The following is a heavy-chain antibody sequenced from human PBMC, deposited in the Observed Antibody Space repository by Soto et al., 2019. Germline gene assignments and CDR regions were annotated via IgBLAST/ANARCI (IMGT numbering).Heavy chain of an antibody. CDR3: ARDRIAAATVH. D-gene: IGHD6-13*01. CDR1: GFTSSSYS. V-gene: IGHV3-21*01. Sequence: GVLRLSCAASGFTSSSYSMNWVRQAPGKGLEWVSSISSSSSYIYYADSVKGRFTISRDNAKNSLYLQMNSLRAEDTAVYYCARDRIAAATVHWGQGTLVTVSS. CDR2: ISSSSSYI. J-gene: IGHJ1*01.